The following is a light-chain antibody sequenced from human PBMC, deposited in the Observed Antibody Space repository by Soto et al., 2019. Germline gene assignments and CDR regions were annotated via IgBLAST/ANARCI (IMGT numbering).Light chain of an antibody. Sequence: QSALTQPASVSGSPGQSITISCTGTSSDVGAYNYVSWYQQHPGKAPKLMIYDVSKRPSGVSNRFSGSKSGNTASLTISGLQAEDEADYYCSSQRTTITLVFGGGTKLTVL. V-gene: IGLV2-14*03. J-gene: IGLJ3*02. CDR2: DVS. CDR1: SSDVGAYNY. CDR3: SSQRTTITLV.